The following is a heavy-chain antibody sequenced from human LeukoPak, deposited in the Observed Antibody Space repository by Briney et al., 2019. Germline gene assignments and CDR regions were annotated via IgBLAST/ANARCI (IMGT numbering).Heavy chain of an antibody. V-gene: IGHV4-34*01. CDR2: INHSGST. D-gene: IGHD1-26*01. CDR1: GGSFSGYY. CDR3: ATFTLMGAVDYFAY. Sequence: SETLSLTCAVYGGSFSGYYWSWISQPPGKGLEWIGEINHSGSTNYNPSLKSRVTISVDTSKNQFSLKLSSVTAADTAVYYCATFTLMGAVDYFAYWGQGTLVTVSS. J-gene: IGHJ4*02.